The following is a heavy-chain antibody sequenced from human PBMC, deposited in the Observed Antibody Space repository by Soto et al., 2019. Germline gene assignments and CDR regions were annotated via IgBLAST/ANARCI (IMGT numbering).Heavy chain of an antibody. V-gene: IGHV1-18*01. CDR1: GYTFTSYG. CDR2: ISAYNGNT. Sequence: QVQLVQSGAEVKKPGASVKVSCKASGYTFTSYGISWERQAPGQGLEWMGWISAYNGNTNYAQKLQGRVTMTTDTAPSTAYMELRRLRSDDPAVYYCARWGSGFQDIVVVPAAGPDFDYWGQGTLVTVSS. D-gene: IGHD2-2*01. J-gene: IGHJ4*02. CDR3: ARWGSGFQDIVVVPAAGPDFDY.